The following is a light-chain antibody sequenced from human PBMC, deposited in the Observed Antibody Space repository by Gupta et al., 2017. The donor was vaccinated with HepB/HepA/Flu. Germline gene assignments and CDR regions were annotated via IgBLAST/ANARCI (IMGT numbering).Light chain of an antibody. CDR3: CSYGGSYTWV. CDR2: EVS. J-gene: IGLJ2*01. CDR1: SSDVGDYNY. Sequence: QSALTQPRSVSGSPGPSVTISCTGTSSDVGDYNYVSWYQQHPGKAPKLKIFEVSKRPAGVPDRFSGSKSGNTASLTISGLQADDEADYYCCSYGGSYTWVFGGGTKLTVL. V-gene: IGLV2-11*01.